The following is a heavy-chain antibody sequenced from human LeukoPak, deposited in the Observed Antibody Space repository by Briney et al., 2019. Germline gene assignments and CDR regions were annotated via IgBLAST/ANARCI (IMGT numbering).Heavy chain of an antibody. V-gene: IGHV3-74*01. CDR3: ARFRATFSPLFDI. CDR2: INSDGCIT. D-gene: IGHD5-12*01. CDR1: GFTFSSYW. J-gene: IGHJ4*02. Sequence: GWYLILSCAASGFTFSSYWMHWVRQAPGKGLIWVSRINSDGCITSYADSVKGRFTISQVSPQITLYVQTKSLRAEDTAVYYCARFRATFSPLFDIWGQGTLVTVSS.